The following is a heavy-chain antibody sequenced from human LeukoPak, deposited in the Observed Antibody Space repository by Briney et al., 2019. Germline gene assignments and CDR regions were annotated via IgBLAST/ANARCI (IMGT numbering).Heavy chain of an antibody. CDR3: ARDDGDGYNYGFDY. CDR1: GFTFSSYS. V-gene: IGHV3-21*01. J-gene: IGHJ4*02. Sequence: PGGSLRLSCADSGFTFSSYSMNWVRQAPGKGLEWVSSISSSSSYIYYADSVKSRFTISRDNAKNSLYLQMNSLRAEDTAVYYCARDDGDGYNYGFDYWGQGTLVTVSS. CDR2: ISSSSSYI. D-gene: IGHD5-24*01.